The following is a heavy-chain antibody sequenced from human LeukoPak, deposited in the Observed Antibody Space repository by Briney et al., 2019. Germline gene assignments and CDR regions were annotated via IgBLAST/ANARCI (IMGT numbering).Heavy chain of an antibody. CDR3: ARGHSISASSYWYFDL. D-gene: IGHD4-11*01. CDR2: IYSGGSA. V-gene: IGHV3-66*01. Sequence: GGSLRLSCAASGFNVSSNYMSWVRQAPGKGLEWVSVIYSGGSAYYADSVKGRFRISRDNSKNTLYLQMNSLRAEDTAVYYCARGHSISASSYWYFDLWGRGTLVTVSS. J-gene: IGHJ2*01. CDR1: GFNVSSNY.